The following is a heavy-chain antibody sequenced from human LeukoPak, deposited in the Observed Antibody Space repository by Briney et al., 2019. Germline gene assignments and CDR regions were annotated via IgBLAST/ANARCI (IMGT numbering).Heavy chain of an antibody. Sequence: GGSLRLSCAASGFTFSSYGMHWVRQAPGKGLEWVAFIRYDGSNKYYADSVKGRFTTSRDNSKNTLYLQMNSLRAEDTAVYYCAKRSAESSGYFNYWGQGILVTVSS. CDR3: AKRSAESSGYFNY. D-gene: IGHD6-19*01. CDR1: GFTFSSYG. V-gene: IGHV3-30*02. J-gene: IGHJ4*02. CDR2: IRYDGSNK.